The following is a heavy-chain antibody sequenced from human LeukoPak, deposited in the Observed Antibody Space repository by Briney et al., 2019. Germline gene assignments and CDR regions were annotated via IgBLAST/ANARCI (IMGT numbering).Heavy chain of an antibody. CDR2: IDPSGSET. V-gene: IGHV5-51*01. CDR1: GYSFTNNW. CDR3: ARQTAMGRSGDY. Sequence: GESLKISCTASGYSFTNNWIGWVRQMPGKGLEWMGIIDPSGSETRYTPSFQGQVTISADKSLSTAYLQWNSLKASDTAMYYCARQTAMGRSGDYWGQGTLVIVSS. J-gene: IGHJ4*02. D-gene: IGHD5-18*01.